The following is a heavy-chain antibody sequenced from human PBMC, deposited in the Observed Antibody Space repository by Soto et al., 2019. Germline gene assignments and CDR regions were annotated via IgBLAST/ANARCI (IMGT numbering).Heavy chain of an antibody. CDR2: IKYDGSST. J-gene: IGHJ6*02. Sequence: PGGSLRLSCAASGFTFSSYWMHWVRQAPGKGLVWVSRIKYDGSSTSYADPVKGRATISRDNAENTVNLQMNSLTAEDTAVYYCARGIKNYYGSDVWGQGTTVTVSS. D-gene: IGHD2-15*01. CDR3: ARGIKNYYGSDV. CDR1: GFTFSSYW. V-gene: IGHV3-74*01.